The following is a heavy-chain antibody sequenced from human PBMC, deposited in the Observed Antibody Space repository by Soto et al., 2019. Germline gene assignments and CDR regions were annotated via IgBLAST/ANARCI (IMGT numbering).Heavy chain of an antibody. D-gene: IGHD4-17*01. CDR3: ARDQTVLDY. CDR1: GYTFTSYA. CDR2: ISAYSGNT. V-gene: IGHV1-18*04. J-gene: IGHJ4*02. Sequence: QVQLVQSGAEVKKPGASVKVSCRASGYTFTSYAFNWVRQAPGQGLEWMGWISAYSGNTNYAQKFQGRVTMTTDTSTSSVYMELRSLRSDDTAVYYCARDQTVLDYWGQGTLVTVSS.